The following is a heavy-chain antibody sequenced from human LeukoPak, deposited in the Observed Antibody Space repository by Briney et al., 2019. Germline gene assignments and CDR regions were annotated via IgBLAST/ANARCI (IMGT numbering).Heavy chain of an antibody. D-gene: IGHD3-3*01. V-gene: IGHV4-34*01. CDR3: ARQTSYYDFWSGYYSSHYYYMDV. J-gene: IGHJ6*03. CDR2: IYYSGST. Sequence: KSSETLSLTCAVYGGSFSGYYWGWIRQPPGKGLEWIGSIYYSGSTYYNPSLKSRVTISVDTSKNQFSLKLSSVTAADTAVYYCARQTSYYDFWSGYYSSHYYYMDVWGKGTTVTVSS. CDR1: GGSFSGYY.